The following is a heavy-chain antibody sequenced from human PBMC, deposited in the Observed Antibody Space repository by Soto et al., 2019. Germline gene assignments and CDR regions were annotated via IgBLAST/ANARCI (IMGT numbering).Heavy chain of an antibody. CDR2: ISAYNGNT. V-gene: IGHV1-18*01. CDR1: GYTFTSYG. Sequence: ASVKVSCKASGYTFTSYGISWVRQAPGQGLEWMGWISAYNGNTNYAQKLQGRVTMTTDTSTSTAYMELRSLRSDDTAVYYCARVRYIAAAGTMDYWGQGTLVTVSS. D-gene: IGHD6-13*01. CDR3: ARVRYIAAAGTMDY. J-gene: IGHJ4*02.